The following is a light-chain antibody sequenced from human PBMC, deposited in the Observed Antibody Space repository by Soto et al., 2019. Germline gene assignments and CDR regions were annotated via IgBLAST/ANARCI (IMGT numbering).Light chain of an antibody. J-gene: IGLJ3*02. CDR1: TGAVTSGHY. Sequence: QAVVTQEPSLTVSPGGTVTLTCGSSTGAVTSGHYPYWFQQQPGQAPRTLIYDTSNKHSWPPARFSGSLRGGKAALTRSGAQPEDEDLYYCLLYYSGPGVFGGGTKLTVL. CDR3: LLYYSGPGV. CDR2: DTS. V-gene: IGLV7-46*01.